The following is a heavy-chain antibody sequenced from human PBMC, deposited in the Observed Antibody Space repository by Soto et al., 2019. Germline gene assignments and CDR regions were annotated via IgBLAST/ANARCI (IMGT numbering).Heavy chain of an antibody. CDR2: ISYDGSNK. CDR1: GFTFSHYG. CDR3: AKEEMATIDY. V-gene: IGHV3-30*18. Sequence: QVQLVESGGGVVQPGRSLRLSCAASGFTFSHYGMQWVRRAPGKGLEWVAVISYDGSNKYYADSVKGRFTISRDNSKDTLFLQMNSLRAEDTAVYFCAKEEMATIDYWGQGSLVTVSS. J-gene: IGHJ4*02.